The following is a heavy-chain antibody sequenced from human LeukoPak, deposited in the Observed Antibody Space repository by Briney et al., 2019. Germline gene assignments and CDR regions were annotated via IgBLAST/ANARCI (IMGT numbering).Heavy chain of an antibody. CDR3: ARGSVFGQLHY. Sequence: GGSLRLSCAASGFTFSSYDMHWVRQATGKGLEWVSAIGTAGDTYYPGSVKGRFTISRENAKNSLYLQMNSLRAGDTAVYYCARGSVFGQLHYWGQGTLVTVSS. D-gene: IGHD3-16*01. CDR1: GFTFSSYD. CDR2: IGTAGDT. J-gene: IGHJ4*02. V-gene: IGHV3-13*01.